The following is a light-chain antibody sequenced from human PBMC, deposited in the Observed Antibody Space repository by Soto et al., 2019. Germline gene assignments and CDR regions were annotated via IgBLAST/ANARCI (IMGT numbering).Light chain of an antibody. CDR3: TSYAGTYSFFYV. CDR1: SSDVGAYNY. Sequence: QCVLTQAASVSGSPGRSISISCTGTSSDVGAYNYVSWYQQLPGKAPKLIIYEVSKRPSGVPHRFSGSKSGNTASLTVSGLQAEDEADYYCTSYAGTYSFFYVFGTGTKSPS. CDR2: EVS. V-gene: IGLV2-8*01. J-gene: IGLJ1*01.